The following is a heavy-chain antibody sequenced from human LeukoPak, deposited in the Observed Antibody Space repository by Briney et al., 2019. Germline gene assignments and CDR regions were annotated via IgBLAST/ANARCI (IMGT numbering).Heavy chain of an antibody. J-gene: IGHJ5*02. CDR3: AKKYSTGLDP. Sequence: AGGSLRLSCAASGFTFSNAWMSWVRQAPGKGLEWVSDISGSGGSTYYADSVKGRFTISRDNSKNTLYLQMNSLRGEDTALYYCAKKYSTGLDPWGQGTLVTVSS. CDR1: GFTFSNAW. CDR2: ISGSGGST. V-gene: IGHV3-23*01. D-gene: IGHD1-26*01.